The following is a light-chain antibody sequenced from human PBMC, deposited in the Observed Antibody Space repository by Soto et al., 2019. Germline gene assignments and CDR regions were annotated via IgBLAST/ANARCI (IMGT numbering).Light chain of an antibody. CDR1: QDIRSY. CDR2: AAS. V-gene: IGKV1-9*01. Sequence: KVSQAPVFLSSSTEDTVTITCRASQDIRSYLAWYQQKAGRAPKLLIYAASTLQSEVPSRFSGSGSGTEFTLTISSLQPEDFATYYCQQLNSFPITFGQGTRPAIK. J-gene: IGKJ5*01. CDR3: QQLNSFPIT.